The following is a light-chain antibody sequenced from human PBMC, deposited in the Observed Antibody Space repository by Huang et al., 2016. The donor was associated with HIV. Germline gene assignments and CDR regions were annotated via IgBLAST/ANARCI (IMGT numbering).Light chain of an antibody. CDR1: QVIGNS. Sequence: DIQMTQSPSSLSAFVGYTVTITCRASQVIGNSLAWYQQKPGRPPKLLIYVAPTLQSGVPSRFSGSGSGTDFTLTISNLQTEDVATYYCQKYDSAPRTFGQGTRV. J-gene: IGKJ1*01. CDR3: QKYDSAPRT. V-gene: IGKV1-27*01. CDR2: VAP.